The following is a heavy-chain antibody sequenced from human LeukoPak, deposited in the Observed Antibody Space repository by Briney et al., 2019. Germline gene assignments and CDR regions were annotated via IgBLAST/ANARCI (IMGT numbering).Heavy chain of an antibody. CDR3: TTDLRTQAIRVAVPSYLDY. CDR1: GFTFSNAW. V-gene: IGHV3-15*01. J-gene: IGHJ4*02. CDR2: IKSKAAGGTT. Sequence: PGGSLRLSCAASGFTFSNAWMTWVRQAPGKGLEWVGRIKSKAAGGTTDYAAPVKGRFTSSRDDSKNTLYLQMNSLKTEDTAMYYCTTDLRTQAIRVAVPSYLDYRGQGTLVTVSS. D-gene: IGHD3-22*01.